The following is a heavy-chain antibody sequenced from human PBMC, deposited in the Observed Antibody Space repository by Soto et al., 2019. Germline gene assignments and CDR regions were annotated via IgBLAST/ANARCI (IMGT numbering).Heavy chain of an antibody. CDR2: IYYSGST. D-gene: IGHD5-12*01. J-gene: IGHJ5*02. V-gene: IGHV4-59*08. Sequence: QVQLQESGPGLVKPSETLSLTCTVSGGSISSYYWSWIRQPPGKGLEWIGYIYYSGSTNYNPSLKSRVTISVDTSKNQFALKLSSVTAADTAVYYCARHPYSGYDLSGPNWFDPWGQGTLVTVSS. CDR1: GGSISSYY. CDR3: ARHPYSGYDLSGPNWFDP.